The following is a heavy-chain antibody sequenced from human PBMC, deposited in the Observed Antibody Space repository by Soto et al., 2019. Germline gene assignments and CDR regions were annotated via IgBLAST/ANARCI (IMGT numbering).Heavy chain of an antibody. Sequence: SETLSLTCTVSGGSISSYYWSWIRQPAGKGLEWIVRIYTSGSTNYNPSLKSRVTMSVXXXXXXFXLXLXXXTAADTAVYYCAREGYYDSSGYGYWGQGTLVTVS. CDR3: AREGYYDSSGYGY. CDR2: IYTSGST. V-gene: IGHV4-4*07. D-gene: IGHD3-22*01. CDR1: GGSISSYY. J-gene: IGHJ4*02.